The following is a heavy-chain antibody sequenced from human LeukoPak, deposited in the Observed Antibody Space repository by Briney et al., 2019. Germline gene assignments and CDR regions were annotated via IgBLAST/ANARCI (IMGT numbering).Heavy chain of an antibody. D-gene: IGHD3-3*01. CDR2: IYYSGST. Sequence: SSETLSLTCTVSGGSISNYYWSWIRQSPGKGLEWIGDIYYSGSTNYNPSLKSRLTISVDTSKNQFSRRLSSVTAADTAVYYCARHSSDLWSGYYTNYYGVDVWGRGTTVTVSS. J-gene: IGHJ6*02. V-gene: IGHV4-59*08. CDR1: GGSISNYY. CDR3: ARHSSDLWSGYYTNYYGVDV.